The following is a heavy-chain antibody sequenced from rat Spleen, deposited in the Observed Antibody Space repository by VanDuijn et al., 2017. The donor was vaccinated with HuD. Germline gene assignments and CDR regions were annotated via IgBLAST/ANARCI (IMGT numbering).Heavy chain of an antibody. J-gene: IGHJ2*01. Sequence: QVQLKESGPGLVQPSQTLSLTCTVSGFSLTSYTVSWVRQPPGKGLEWIAAISSGGSKDYNSALKSRLSISRDTSKGQVFLKMNSLQTEDTAMYFCASRSTVPFDYWGQGVMVTVSS. CDR3: ASRSTVPFDY. CDR1: GFSLTSYT. D-gene: IGHD3-3*01. CDR2: ISSGGSK. V-gene: IGHV2-6*01.